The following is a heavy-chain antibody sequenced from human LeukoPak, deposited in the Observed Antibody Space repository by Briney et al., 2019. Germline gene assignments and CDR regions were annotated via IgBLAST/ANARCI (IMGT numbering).Heavy chain of an antibody. CDR1: GYTFTRYD. J-gene: IGHJ6*02. Sequence: ASVKVSCKASGYTFTRYDINWVRQATGQGLEWMGWMNPKSGNTGHAQRFQGRVTITRDTSISTVYMELSSLRSEDTAVYFCARGGFTWIQHPYAMDVWGQGATVTVSS. V-gene: IGHV1-8*03. CDR3: ARGGFTWIQHPYAMDV. CDR2: MNPKSGNT. D-gene: IGHD5-18*01.